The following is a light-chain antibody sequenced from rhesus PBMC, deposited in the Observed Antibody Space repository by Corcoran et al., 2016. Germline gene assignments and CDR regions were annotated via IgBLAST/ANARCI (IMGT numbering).Light chain of an antibody. CDR2: SAT. V-gene: IGKV1-25*02. Sequence: DIQMTQSPSSVSASVGDRVTITCRASQGISSYLAWYQQKPGKAPKLLIYSATTLQSGVPSRFSVSGSGTEFTLTISSLQPEDFATYYCQQYNSLPFTFGPGTKLDIK. CDR1: QGISSY. CDR3: QQYNSLPFT. J-gene: IGKJ3*01.